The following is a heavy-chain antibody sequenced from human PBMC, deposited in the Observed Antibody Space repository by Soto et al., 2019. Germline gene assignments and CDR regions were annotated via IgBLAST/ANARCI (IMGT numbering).Heavy chain of an antibody. J-gene: IGHJ4*02. V-gene: IGHV3-23*01. D-gene: IGHD1-1*01. CDR2: ISDRGDTT. Sequence: GGSLRLSCAASGFTISSNAMYWVRQVPGKGLEWVSAISDRGDTTHYADSVKGRFTISRDTSKNTLYLQLNALRADDTAVYYCAKDKPGTTSFDYWGQGTLVTVSS. CDR1: GFTISSNA. CDR3: AKDKPGTTSFDY.